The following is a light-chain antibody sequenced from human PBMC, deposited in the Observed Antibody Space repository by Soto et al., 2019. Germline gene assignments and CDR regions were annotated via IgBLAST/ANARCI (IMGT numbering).Light chain of an antibody. CDR1: QSVSSY. Sequence: ELVMTQSPATLSVSPGERATLSCRASQSVSSYLAWYQQKPGQAPRLLLYGAPTRATGIPVRISGSGFGKEFPITISSLPYEDFAVYYCQQYKNWPTFGQGTRLEIK. CDR2: GAP. CDR3: QQYKNWPT. V-gene: IGKV3-15*01. J-gene: IGKJ5*01.